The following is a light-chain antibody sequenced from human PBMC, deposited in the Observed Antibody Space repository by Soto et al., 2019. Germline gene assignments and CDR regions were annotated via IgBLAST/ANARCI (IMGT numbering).Light chain of an antibody. J-gene: IGKJ1*01. CDR1: ESIDSW. CDR2: KAS. CDR3: QQYNSYRA. V-gene: IGKV1-5*03. Sequence: DIQMTQSPSTLSASVGDRVTITCRASESIDSWLAWHQQKPGRAPKLLISKASSLESGVPSRFSSSGFGTEFTLTISSLQPDDFATYYCQQYNSYRAFGQGTK.